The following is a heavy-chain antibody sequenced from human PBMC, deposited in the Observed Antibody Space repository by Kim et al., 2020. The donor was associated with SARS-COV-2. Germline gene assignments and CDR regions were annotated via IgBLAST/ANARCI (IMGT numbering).Heavy chain of an antibody. CDR3: ASVSAAAGMSDY. Sequence: SETLSLTCAVYGGSFSGYYWSWIRQPPGKGLEWIGEINHSGSTNYNPSLKSRVTISVDTSENQFSLKLSSVTAANTAVYYCASVSAAAGMSDYWGQGTLV. D-gene: IGHD6-13*01. CDR1: GGSFSGYY. CDR2: INHSGST. V-gene: IGHV4-34*01. J-gene: IGHJ4*02.